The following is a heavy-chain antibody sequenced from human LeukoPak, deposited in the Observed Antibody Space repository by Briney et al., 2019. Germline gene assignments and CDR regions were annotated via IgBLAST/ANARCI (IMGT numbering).Heavy chain of an antibody. CDR3: AKGSKGVVFTRDHYMDV. Sequence: GGSLRLSCAASGFTFSSYGMHWVRQGPGKGLEWVAFIRYDGSNKYYGDSVKGRFTISRDNSKNTLYLQMNSLRAEDTAVYYCAKGSKGVVFTRDHYMDVWGKGTMVTISS. CDR1: GFTFSSYG. V-gene: IGHV3-30*02. D-gene: IGHD3-3*01. CDR2: IRYDGSNK. J-gene: IGHJ6*03.